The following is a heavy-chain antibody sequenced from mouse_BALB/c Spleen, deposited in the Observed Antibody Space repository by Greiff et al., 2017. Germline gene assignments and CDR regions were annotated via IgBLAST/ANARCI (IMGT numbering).Heavy chain of an antibody. Sequence: EVKLVESGGGLVQPGGSLRLSCATSGFTFTDYYMSWVRQPPGKALEWLGFIRNKANGYTTEYSASVKGRFTISRDNSQSILYLQMNALRAEDTAIYYCARDGDGYYFDYWGQGTTLTVSS. V-gene: IGHV7-3*02. CDR1: GFTFTDYY. J-gene: IGHJ2*01. CDR3: ARDGDGYYFDY. D-gene: IGHD2-3*01. CDR2: IRNKANGYTT.